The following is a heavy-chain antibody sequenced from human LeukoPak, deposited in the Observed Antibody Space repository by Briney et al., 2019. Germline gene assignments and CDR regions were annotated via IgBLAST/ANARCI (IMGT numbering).Heavy chain of an antibody. V-gene: IGHV1-8*01. J-gene: IGHJ4*02. Sequence: ASVKVSCKASGYTFTSYDINWVRQATGQGLEWMGWMNPNSGNTGCAQKFQGRVTMTRNTSISTAYMDLRSLRSEDTAVYYCARGVDIVATDQYWGQGTLVTVSS. CDR1: GYTFTSYD. CDR3: ARGVDIVATDQY. D-gene: IGHD5-12*01. CDR2: MNPNSGNT.